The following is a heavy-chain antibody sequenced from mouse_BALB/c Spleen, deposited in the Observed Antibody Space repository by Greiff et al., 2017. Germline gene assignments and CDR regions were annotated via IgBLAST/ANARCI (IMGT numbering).Heavy chain of an antibody. CDR1: GFSLTSYG. J-gene: IGHJ2*01. V-gene: IGHV2-9*02. D-gene: IGHD1-1*01. CDR3: AREVYGSSSYYFDY. Sequence: VQLVESGPGLVAPSQSLSITCTVSGFSLTSYGVHWVRQPPGKGLEWLGVIWAGGSTNYNSALMSRLSISKDNSKSQVFLKMNSLQTDDTAMYYCAREVYGSSSYYFDYWGQGTTLTVSS. CDR2: IWAGGST.